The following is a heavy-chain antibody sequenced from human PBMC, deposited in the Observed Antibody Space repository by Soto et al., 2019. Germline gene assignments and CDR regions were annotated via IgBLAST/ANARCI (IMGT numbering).Heavy chain of an antibody. Sequence: SVTLPLTCAVAGDSSSNGHDWGLIRKPPGKGLEWIGTIYLSGTTYYNPSLKSRVTISVDTSKNQFSLKLSSVTAADTAVYYCAREGDDVLRFLEWLSDGGRYCDYCGQGTLVTV. D-gene: IGHD3-3*01. J-gene: IGHJ4*02. CDR3: AREGDDVLRFLEWLSDGGRYCDY. CDR2: IYLSGTT. CDR1: GDSSSNGHD. V-gene: IGHV4-38-2*02.